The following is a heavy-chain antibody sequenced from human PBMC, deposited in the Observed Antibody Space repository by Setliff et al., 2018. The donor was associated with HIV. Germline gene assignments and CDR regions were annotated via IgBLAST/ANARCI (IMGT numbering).Heavy chain of an antibody. Sequence: PSETLSLTCGVDAWSLSGYFWVWVRQSPKRGLEWIGEINYAGVANYSPSLKSRVTMSIDTSKSQFSLKVSSVTAADTAVYFCARGGAVPVLGIPSYVYFYGLDVWGQGTTVTVSS. V-gene: IGHV4-34*01. J-gene: IGHJ6*02. D-gene: IGHD3-10*02. CDR1: AWSLSGYF. CDR2: INYAGVA. CDR3: ARGGAVPVLGIPSYVYFYGLDV.